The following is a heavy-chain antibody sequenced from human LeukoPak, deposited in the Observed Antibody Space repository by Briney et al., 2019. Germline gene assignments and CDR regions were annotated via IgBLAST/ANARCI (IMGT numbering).Heavy chain of an antibody. CDR3: SSHTAPRTFAY. CDR2: IRSKAYGETT. Sequence: GGSLRLSCTASGFIFGDYAMSWFRQAPGKGLEWVGFIRSKAYGETTDYAASVKGRFVISRDDSKSIAYLQMNSLKIEDTAVYYCSSHTAPRTFAYWGQGTLVTVSS. D-gene: IGHD5-18*01. V-gene: IGHV3-49*03. J-gene: IGHJ4*02. CDR1: GFIFGDYA.